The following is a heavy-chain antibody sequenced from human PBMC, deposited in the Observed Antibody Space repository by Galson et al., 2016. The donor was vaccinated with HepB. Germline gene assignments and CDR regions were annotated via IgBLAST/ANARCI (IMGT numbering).Heavy chain of an antibody. CDR1: GFTFSSYA. CDR2: ISSDGSIK. CDR3: ARDEWVRFRISFYYYGMDV. J-gene: IGHJ6*02. Sequence: SLRLSCAASGFTFSSYAMHWVRQAPGRGLEWLTLISSDGSIKYYADSVKGRFTISRDNSNNTLYLQMDSLRADDTAVYYCARDEWVRFRISFYYYGMDVWGQGTTVTVSS. V-gene: IGHV3-30-3*01. D-gene: IGHD5-12*01.